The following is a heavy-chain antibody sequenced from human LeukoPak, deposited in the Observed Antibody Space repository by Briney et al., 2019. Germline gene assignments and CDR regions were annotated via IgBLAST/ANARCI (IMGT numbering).Heavy chain of an antibody. V-gene: IGHV3-23*01. CDR3: ARYSSAVSYYFDY. D-gene: IGHD6-25*01. CDR2: ISGSGGST. Sequence: GGSLRLSWAAAGFTFSSYVTSWVRQAPGRGLGWVSTISGSGGSTWYADSVKGRFSISRDNAKNSLYLQMNSLRAEDTAVYYCARYSSAVSYYFDYWGQGTLVTVSS. CDR1: GFTFSSYV. J-gene: IGHJ4*02.